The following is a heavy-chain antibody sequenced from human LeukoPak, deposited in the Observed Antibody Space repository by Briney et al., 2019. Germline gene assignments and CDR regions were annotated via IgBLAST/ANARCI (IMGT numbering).Heavy chain of an antibody. CDR2: INGDGSST. V-gene: IGHV3-74*01. D-gene: IGHD5-24*01. CDR1: GFTFSSYW. CDR3: ARDRDYYFDY. Sequence: PGGSLRLSCAASGFTFSSYWMHWVRQAPGKGLVWVSRINGDGSSTSYADSVKGRFTISRDNAKNTLYLQMNSLRAEDTAVYYCARDRDYYFDYWGQGTLVTVSS. J-gene: IGHJ4*02.